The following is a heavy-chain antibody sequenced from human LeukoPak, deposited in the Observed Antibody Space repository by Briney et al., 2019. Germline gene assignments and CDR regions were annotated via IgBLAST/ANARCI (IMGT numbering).Heavy chain of an antibody. V-gene: IGHV1-18*01. CDR3: ARDEQWLVRGRYYYGMDV. CDR2: ISAYNGNT. Sequence: ASVKVSCKASGYTFTSYGISWVRQAPGQGLGWMGWISAYNGNTNYAQKLQGRVTMTTDTSTSTAYMELRSLRSDDTAVYYCARDEQWLVRGRYYYGMDVWGQGTTATVSS. D-gene: IGHD6-19*01. J-gene: IGHJ6*02. CDR1: GYTFTSYG.